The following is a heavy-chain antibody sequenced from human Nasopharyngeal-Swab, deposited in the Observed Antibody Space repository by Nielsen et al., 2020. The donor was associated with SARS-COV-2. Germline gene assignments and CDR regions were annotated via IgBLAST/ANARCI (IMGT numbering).Heavy chain of an antibody. CDR1: GFTFSSYA. Sequence: GESLKISCAASGFTFSSYAMSWVRQPPGKGLEWASIISGSGDTTYYADSVKDRFTISRDNSKNTLYMQTNSLRVEDTAVYYCAKAPYLRGLDVWGQGTTVTVSS. CDR2: ISGSGDTT. CDR3: AKAPYLRGLDV. J-gene: IGHJ6*02. D-gene: IGHD2-21*01. V-gene: IGHV3-23*01.